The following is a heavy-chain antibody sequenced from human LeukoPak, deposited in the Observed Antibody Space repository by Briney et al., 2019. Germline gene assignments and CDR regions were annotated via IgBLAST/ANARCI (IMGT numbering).Heavy chain of an antibody. CDR1: GGSISSYY. V-gene: IGHV4-59*06. Sequence: SETLSLTCSVSGGSISSYYWSWIRQPPGKGLEWIGYIYYSGSTYYNPSLKSRVTISVDTSKNQFSLKLSSVTAADTAVYYCVRGITMIVVVFDYWGQGTLVTVSS. CDR2: IYYSGST. CDR3: VRGITMIVVVFDY. J-gene: IGHJ4*02. D-gene: IGHD3-22*01.